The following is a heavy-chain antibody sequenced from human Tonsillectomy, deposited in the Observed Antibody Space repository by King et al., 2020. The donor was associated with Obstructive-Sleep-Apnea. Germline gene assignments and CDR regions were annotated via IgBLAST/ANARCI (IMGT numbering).Heavy chain of an antibody. V-gene: IGHV3-30*04. J-gene: IGHJ4*02. Sequence: VQLVESGGGVVQPGRSLRLSCAASGFTFSTYAMHWVRQAPGKGLEWVAVISYDGSNKYYADSVRGRFTISRDDSNSTLSLQMNSPRAEDTAVCYCARDPTSYYSSYYFDYWGQGTLVTVSS. D-gene: IGHD3-9*01. CDR1: GFTFSTYA. CDR3: ARDPTSYYSSYYFDY. CDR2: ISYDGSNK.